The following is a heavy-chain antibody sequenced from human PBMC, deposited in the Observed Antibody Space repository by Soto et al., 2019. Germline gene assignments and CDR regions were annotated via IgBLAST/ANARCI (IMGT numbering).Heavy chain of an antibody. CDR1: GFTFSSFG. J-gene: IGHJ4*02. V-gene: IGHV3-33*01. CDR2: IRYDGSST. Sequence: GGSLRLSCAASGFTFSSFGMHWVRQAPGKGLEWVAAIRYDGSSTYYADSVEGRFTISRDNSKNTLYLQMNSLRADDTAVYYCTRDQGQWLDYWGQGTLVTVSS. CDR3: TRDQGQWLDY. D-gene: IGHD6-19*01.